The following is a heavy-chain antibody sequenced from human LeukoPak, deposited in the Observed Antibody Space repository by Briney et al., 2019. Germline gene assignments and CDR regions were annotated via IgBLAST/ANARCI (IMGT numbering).Heavy chain of an antibody. V-gene: IGHV3-21*01. CDR2: ISSSSSYI. CDR1: GFTFSSYS. CDR3: AREGGYSYGSHAFDI. D-gene: IGHD5-18*01. Sequence: PGGSLRLSCAASGFTFSSYSMNWVRQAPGKGPEWVSSISSSSSYIYYADSVKGRFTISRDNAKNSLYLQMNSLRAEDTAVYYCAREGGYSYGSHAFDIWGQGTMVTVSS. J-gene: IGHJ3*02.